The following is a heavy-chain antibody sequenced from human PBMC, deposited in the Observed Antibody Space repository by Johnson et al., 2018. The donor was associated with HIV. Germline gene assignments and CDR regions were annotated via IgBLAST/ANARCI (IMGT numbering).Heavy chain of an antibody. CDR1: GFTVSSNE. D-gene: IGHD1-26*01. CDR2: ISGGST. J-gene: IGHJ3*02. V-gene: IGHV3-38*03. Sequence: ASGFTVSSNEMSWVRQAPGKGLEWVSSISGGSTYYADSVTGRFTIARDNSKNTLYLQMNSLRAEDTAVYYCAGRELDAFDIWGQGTMVTVSS. CDR3: AGRELDAFDI.